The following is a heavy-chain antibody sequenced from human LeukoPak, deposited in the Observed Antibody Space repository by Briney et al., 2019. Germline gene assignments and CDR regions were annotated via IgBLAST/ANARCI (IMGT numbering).Heavy chain of an antibody. CDR3: ARGRMATIRPFDY. V-gene: IGHV4-34*01. CDR2: INHSGST. J-gene: IGHJ4*02. D-gene: IGHD5-24*01. CDR1: GGSFSGYY. Sequence: SETLSPTCAVYGGSFSGYYWSWIRQPPGKGLERIGEINHSGSTNYNPSLKSRVTISVDTSKNQFSLKLSSVTAADTAVYYCARGRMATIRPFDYWGQGTLVTVSS.